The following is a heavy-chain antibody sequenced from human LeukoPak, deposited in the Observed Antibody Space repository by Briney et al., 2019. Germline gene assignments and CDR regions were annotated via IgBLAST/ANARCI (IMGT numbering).Heavy chain of an antibody. J-gene: IGHJ4*02. CDR1: GYTFTGYY. CDR3: ARDAIVRDYSNSDY. Sequence: ASVRVSCKASGYTFTGYYIHWVRQAPGQGLEWMGWINPNSGGTNYAQKFQGRVTMTRDTSISTAYMELSRLTSDDTAVYYCARDAIVRDYSNSDYWGQGTLVTVSS. D-gene: IGHD4-11*01. V-gene: IGHV1-2*02. CDR2: INPNSGGT.